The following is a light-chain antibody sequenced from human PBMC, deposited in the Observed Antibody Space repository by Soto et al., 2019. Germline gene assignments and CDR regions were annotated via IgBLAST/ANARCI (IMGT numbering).Light chain of an antibody. V-gene: IGKV3-15*01. J-gene: IGKJ2*01. CDR1: QSVSSN. CDR3: QQYNSWPPYT. Sequence: EVVMTQSPATVSVSPGGRATLSCRASQSVSSNLAWYQQKPGQAPRLLIYGASTRATGTPARFSGSGSGTEFTLTISSLQSEDFAVYYCQQYNSWPPYTFGQGTKVDIK. CDR2: GAS.